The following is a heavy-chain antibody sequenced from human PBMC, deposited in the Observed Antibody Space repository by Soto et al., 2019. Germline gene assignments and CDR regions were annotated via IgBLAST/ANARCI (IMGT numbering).Heavy chain of an antibody. CDR3: AADLGIYCSSTSCGEYNWFDP. J-gene: IGHJ5*02. CDR2: INPNSGGT. Sequence: ASVKVSCKASGYTFTGYYMHWVRQAPGQGLEWMGWINPNSGGTNYAQKFQGWVTMTRDTSTSTAYMELSRLRSEDTAVYYCAADLGIYCSSTSCGEYNWFDPWGQGTLVTVSS. D-gene: IGHD2-2*01. V-gene: IGHV1-2*04. CDR1: GYTFTGYY.